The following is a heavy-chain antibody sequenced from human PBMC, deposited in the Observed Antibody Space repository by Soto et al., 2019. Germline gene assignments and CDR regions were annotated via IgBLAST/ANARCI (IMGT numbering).Heavy chain of an antibody. CDR1: GFTFSSYA. D-gene: IGHD1-26*01. CDR2: ISGSGGST. V-gene: IGHV3-23*01. Sequence: GGSLRLSCAASGFTFSSYAMSWVRQAPGKGLEWVSGISGSGGSTYYADSVKGRFTISRDNSKNTLYLQMNSLRAEDTAVYYCASRLSFIGATDGPGGGQGTLVTVSS. J-gene: IGHJ1*01. CDR3: ASRLSFIGATDGPG.